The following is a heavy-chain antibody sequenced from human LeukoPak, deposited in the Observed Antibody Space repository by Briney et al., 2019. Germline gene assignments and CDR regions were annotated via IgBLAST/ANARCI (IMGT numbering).Heavy chain of an antibody. Sequence: SETLSLTCAVYGGSFSGYYWSWIRQPPGKGLEWIGEINHSGGTNYNPSLKSRVTISVDTSKNQFSLKLSSVTAADTAVYYCARGSLVVAASYYYYMDVWGKGTAVTVSS. CDR2: INHSGGT. CDR3: ARGSLVVAASYYYYMDV. CDR1: GGSFSGYY. V-gene: IGHV4-34*01. D-gene: IGHD2-15*01. J-gene: IGHJ6*03.